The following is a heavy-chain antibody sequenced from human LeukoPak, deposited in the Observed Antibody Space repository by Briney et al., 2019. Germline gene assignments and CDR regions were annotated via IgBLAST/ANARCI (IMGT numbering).Heavy chain of an antibody. D-gene: IGHD6-13*01. CDR2: IGTAGDT. J-gene: IGHJ6*03. CDR3: ARGAYSSSWTLYYYYYLDV. V-gene: IGHV3-13*01. CDR1: GFTFSSYD. Sequence: PGGSLRLSCAASGFTFSSYDMLWVRQATGKGLEWVSAIGTAGDTYYPGSVKGRFTISRENAKNSLYLQMNSLRAGDTAVYYCARGAYSSSWTLYYYYYLDVWGKGTTVTISS.